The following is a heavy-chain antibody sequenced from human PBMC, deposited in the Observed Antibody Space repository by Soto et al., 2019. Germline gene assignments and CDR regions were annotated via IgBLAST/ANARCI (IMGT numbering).Heavy chain of an antibody. CDR2: ISSSGTAT. J-gene: IGHJ4*02. Sequence: GGSLRLSCAASGFTFRDYDMSWIRQAPGKGLEWVSCISSSGTATYYADSVKGRFTISRDNAKNSLYVEMNSLRVEDSAVYYCAMKRPRAACPIHWGQGPLVTVSS. V-gene: IGHV3-11*01. D-gene: IGHD6-13*01. CDR3: AMKRPRAACPIH. CDR1: GFTFRDYD.